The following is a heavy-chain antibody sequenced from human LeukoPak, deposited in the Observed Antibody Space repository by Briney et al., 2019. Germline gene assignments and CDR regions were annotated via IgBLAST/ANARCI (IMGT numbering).Heavy chain of an antibody. J-gene: IGHJ4*02. CDR1: GGSISSNY. D-gene: IGHD2-15*01. Sequence: PSETPSLTCTVSGGSISSNYWSWIRQPPGKGLEWIGFIYYTGSTNYNPSLKSRVTISVDTSKTQFPLKLSSVTAADTAVYYCARSSCSGGSCYWYWGQGTLVTVSS. V-gene: IGHV4-59*01. CDR3: ARSSCSGGSCYWY. CDR2: IYYTGST.